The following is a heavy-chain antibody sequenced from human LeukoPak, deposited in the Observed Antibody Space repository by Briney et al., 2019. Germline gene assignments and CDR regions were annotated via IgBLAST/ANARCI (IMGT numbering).Heavy chain of an antibody. Sequence: VASVKVSCKASGGTFTSYDINWVRQATGQGLEWMGWMNPNSGNTGYAQKFQGRVTMTRNTSISTAYMELSSLRSEDTAVYYCARESNLMVRGSDYWGQGTLVTVSS. V-gene: IGHV1-8*01. CDR3: ARESNLMVRGSDY. CDR2: MNPNSGNT. D-gene: IGHD3-10*01. CDR1: GGTFTSYD. J-gene: IGHJ4*02.